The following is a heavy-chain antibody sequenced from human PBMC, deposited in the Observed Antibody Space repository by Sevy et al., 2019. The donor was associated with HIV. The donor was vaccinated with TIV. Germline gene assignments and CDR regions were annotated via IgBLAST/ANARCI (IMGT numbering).Heavy chain of an antibody. D-gene: IGHD2-15*01. Sequence: SETLSLTCTVSGGSISSYYWNWIRQSPGKGLEWIGYIYHSGSTNYNPSLTSRVTISVVTSKNQFSLKLSSVTAADTAVYYCARDRTRGGFDSWGQGTLVTVSS. J-gene: IGHJ4*02. CDR3: ARDRTRGGFDS. V-gene: IGHV4-59*01. CDR1: GGSISSYY. CDR2: IYHSGST.